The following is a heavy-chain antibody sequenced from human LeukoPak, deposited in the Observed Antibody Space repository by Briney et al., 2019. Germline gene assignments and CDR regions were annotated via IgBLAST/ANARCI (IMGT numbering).Heavy chain of an antibody. CDR3: ARAPPSDY. CDR2: ISSSSSTI. CDR1: GFTFSSYS. J-gene: IGHJ4*02. Sequence: GGSLRLSCAASGFTFSSYSMNWVRQAPGKGLEWVSYISSSSSTICYADSVKGRFTISRDNAKNSLYLQMNGLRVEDTAVYYCARAPPSDYWGQGTLVTVSS. V-gene: IGHV3-48*04.